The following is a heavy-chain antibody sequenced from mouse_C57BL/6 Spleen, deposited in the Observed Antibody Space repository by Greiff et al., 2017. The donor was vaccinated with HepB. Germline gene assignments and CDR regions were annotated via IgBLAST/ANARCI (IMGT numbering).Heavy chain of an antibody. CDR1: GYTFTSYT. CDR2: INPSSGYT. V-gene: IGHV1-4*01. Sequence: QVHVKQSGAELARPGASVKMSCKASGYTFTSYTMHWVKQRPGQGLEWIGYINPSSGYTKYNQKFKDKATLTADKSSSTAYMQLSSLTSEDSAVYYCARFGLGGYYGSSYYFDYWGQGTTLTVSS. J-gene: IGHJ2*01. D-gene: IGHD1-1*01. CDR3: ARFGLGGYYGSSYYFDY.